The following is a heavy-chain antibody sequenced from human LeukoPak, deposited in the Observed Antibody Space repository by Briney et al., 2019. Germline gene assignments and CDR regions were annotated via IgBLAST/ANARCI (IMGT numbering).Heavy chain of an antibody. CDR2: IKQDGSEK. V-gene: IGHV3-7*01. Sequence: GGSLRLSCAASGFTFSSYWMSWVRQAPGKGLEGVANIKQDGSEKYYVDSVKGRFTISRDNAKNSLYLQMNSLRADDTAVYYCARDAGYDYDSSGYLYGGQGTLVTVSS. CDR1: GFTFSSYW. CDR3: ARDAGYDYDSSGYLY. D-gene: IGHD3-22*01. J-gene: IGHJ4*02.